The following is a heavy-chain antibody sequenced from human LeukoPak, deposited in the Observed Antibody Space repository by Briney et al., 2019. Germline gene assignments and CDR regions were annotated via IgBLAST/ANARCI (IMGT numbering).Heavy chain of an antibody. J-gene: IGHJ4*02. CDR2: ISSSSSTI. CDR1: GFTFSSYA. CDR3: ARDSKQPFDY. Sequence: PGGSLRLSCAASGFTFSSYAMSWVRQAPGKGRGGVSYISSSSSTIYYADSAKGRFTISRDNAKNSLYRQMNSLRTEDTAVYYCARDSKQPFDYWGQGTLVTVSS. D-gene: IGHD6-13*01. V-gene: IGHV3-48*01.